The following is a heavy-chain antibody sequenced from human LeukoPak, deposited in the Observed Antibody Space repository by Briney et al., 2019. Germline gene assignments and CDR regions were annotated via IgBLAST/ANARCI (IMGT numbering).Heavy chain of an antibody. CDR3: AKDSFVVMAGY. Sequence: GGSLRLSCAASGFTFSSYAMHWVRQAPGKGLEWVAVISYDGSNKYYADSVKGRFTISRDNSKNTLYLQMNSLRAEDTAVYYCAKDSFVVMAGYWGQGTLVTVSS. CDR1: GFTFSSYA. D-gene: IGHD6-19*01. CDR2: ISYDGSNK. J-gene: IGHJ4*02. V-gene: IGHV3-30-3*01.